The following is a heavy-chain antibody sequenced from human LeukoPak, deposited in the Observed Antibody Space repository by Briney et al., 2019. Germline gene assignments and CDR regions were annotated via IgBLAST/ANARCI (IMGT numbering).Heavy chain of an antibody. CDR1: GFTFSASA. CDR2: IRTKTNNFAT. V-gene: IGHV3-73*01. Sequence: GGSLRLSCAASGFTFSASAMHWARQASGKGLEWVGRIRTKTNNFATAYAASVKGRFTVSRDDSKNTAYLQMNSLRAEDTAVYYCARDRFNCGGDCYSGWFDPWGQGTLVTVSS. J-gene: IGHJ5*02. CDR3: ARDRFNCGGDCYSGWFDP. D-gene: IGHD2-21*02.